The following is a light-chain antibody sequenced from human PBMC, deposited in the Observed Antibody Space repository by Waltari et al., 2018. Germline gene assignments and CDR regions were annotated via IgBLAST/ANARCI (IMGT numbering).Light chain of an antibody. CDR2: RNF. J-gene: IGLJ2*01. CDR3: AVWDDNLYGVV. Sequence: QSVLTQPPSASGAPGQRVTLSCSGSRSNIGSNSVQWYQQFPGTAPRLLIYRNFQGPSGVPERFSGSKSGTSASLAISGLRSEDEADYYCAVWDDNLYGVVFGGGTKLTVL. V-gene: IGLV1-47*01. CDR1: RSNIGSNS.